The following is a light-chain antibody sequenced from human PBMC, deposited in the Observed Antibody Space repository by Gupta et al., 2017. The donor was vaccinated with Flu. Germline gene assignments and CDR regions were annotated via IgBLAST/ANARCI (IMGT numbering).Light chain of an antibody. CDR1: QSISSW. J-gene: IGKJ1*01. CDR3: QKDNRSSRT. Sequence: IQMTQSPSTLSASVGDRVTITCRASQSISSWLAWYQPKPGKPPKLLNDMASTLETGVPARFDSSGSGTEFTLTSSSLQPDDFATYYCQKDNRSSRTFGQRTKLEIK. CDR2: MAS. V-gene: IGKV1-5*03.